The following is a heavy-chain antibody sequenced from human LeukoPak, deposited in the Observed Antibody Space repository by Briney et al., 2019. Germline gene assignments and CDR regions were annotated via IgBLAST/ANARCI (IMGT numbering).Heavy chain of an antibody. CDR2: ISAYNGNT. V-gene: IGHV1-18*01. CDR1: GYTFTSYG. CDR3: AREKNLPYYDYVWGSRALDY. D-gene: IGHD3-16*01. Sequence: ASVKVSCKAPGYTFTSYGISWVRQAPGQGLEWMGWISAYNGNTNYAQKLQGRVTMTTDTSTSRAYMELRSLRSDDTAVYYCAREKNLPYYDYVWGSRALDYWGQGTLVTVSS. J-gene: IGHJ4*02.